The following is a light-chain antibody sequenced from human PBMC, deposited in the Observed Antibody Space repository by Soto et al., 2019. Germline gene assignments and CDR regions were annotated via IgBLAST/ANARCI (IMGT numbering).Light chain of an antibody. J-gene: IGLJ3*02. Sequence: QSALTQPRSVSGSPGQSVTISCTGTSSDVGGYNYVSWYQQHPGKAPKLMIYDVSKRPSGVPDRFSGSKSGNTASLTISGLQAEDEADYYCCSYAGSYTWVVGEGTKVTVL. CDR3: CSYAGSYTWV. V-gene: IGLV2-11*01. CDR2: DVS. CDR1: SSDVGGYNY.